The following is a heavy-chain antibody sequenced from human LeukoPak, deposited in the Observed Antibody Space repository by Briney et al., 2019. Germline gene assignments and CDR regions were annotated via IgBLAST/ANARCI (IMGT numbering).Heavy chain of an antibody. D-gene: IGHD5-12*01. V-gene: IGHV3-23*01. CDR2: ITGSGLNT. CDR3: AKGLRGHSD. CDR1: GFTFRTYG. Sequence: PGGSLRLSCAASGFTFRTYGMTWVRQALGKGLEWVSPITGSGLNTYYTDSVKGRFTISGDNSKNTLYLQMNSLRVEDTAVYYCAKGLRGHSDWGQGTLVTVSS. J-gene: IGHJ4*02.